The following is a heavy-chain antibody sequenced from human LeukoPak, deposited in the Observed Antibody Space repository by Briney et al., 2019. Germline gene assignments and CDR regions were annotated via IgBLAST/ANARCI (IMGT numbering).Heavy chain of an antibody. CDR2: IFTSGST. CDR1: GGSISSYY. D-gene: IGHD6-13*01. V-gene: IGHV4-4*07. CDR3: AREFNSSTWRPLDY. J-gene: IGHJ4*02. Sequence: SETLSLTCTVPGGSISSYYWSWIRQPAGKGLKWIGRIFTSGSTNYNPSLKSRVTMSVDTSKNQFSLKLTSVNAADTAVYYCAREFNSSTWRPLDYWGQGSLVTVSS.